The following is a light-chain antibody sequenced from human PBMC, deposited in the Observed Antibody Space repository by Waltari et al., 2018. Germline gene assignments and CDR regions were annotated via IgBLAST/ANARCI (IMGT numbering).Light chain of an antibody. CDR3: QQHGTLPAT. CDR2: RAS. Sequence: EIVLTQSPGTASLSPGERVTLSCRASQSVGSSSLAWYQQKPGQAPRLVIYRASRRATGNPDRFRGRWFGNDFSLTISRLEPEDFAVYYCQQHGTLPATFGQGTKVEIK. V-gene: IGKV3-20*01. CDR1: QSVGSSS. J-gene: IGKJ1*01.